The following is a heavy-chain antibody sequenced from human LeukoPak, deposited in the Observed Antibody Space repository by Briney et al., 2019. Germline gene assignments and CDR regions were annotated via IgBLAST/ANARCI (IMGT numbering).Heavy chain of an antibody. CDR1: GYSFGVYG. J-gene: IGHJ4*02. CDR2: ISAYNGNR. V-gene: IGHV1-18*01. CDR3: ARDDSGAKVDIAY. Sequence: GASVKVSCKASGYSFGVYGFSWVRQAPGQGLEWLGWISAYNGNRNYAQKVEGRVTMTTDTSTSTAYLELRGLRPDDTAVYCCARDDSGAKVDIAYWGQGTLLIVSS. D-gene: IGHD5-12*01.